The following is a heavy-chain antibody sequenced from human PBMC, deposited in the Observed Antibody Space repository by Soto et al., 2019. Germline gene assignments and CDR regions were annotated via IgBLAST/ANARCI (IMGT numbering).Heavy chain of an antibody. V-gene: IGHV3-74*01. J-gene: IGHJ3*01. CDR1: GFIFNKDW. CDR3: ARDILEI. CDR2: INEDGSGT. Sequence: EVQLVESGGGLVQPGGSLRLSCAASGFIFNKDWMHWVRQAPGKGLVWVSRINEDGSGTSYADSVKVRFTISRDNANNTVSLQMNSRRVDDTAVYYCARDILEIRGPGDMVTVSS.